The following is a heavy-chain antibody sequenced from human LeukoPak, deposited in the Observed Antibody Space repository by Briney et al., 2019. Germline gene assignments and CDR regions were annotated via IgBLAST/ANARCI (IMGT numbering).Heavy chain of an antibody. V-gene: IGHV1-2*02. D-gene: IGHD6-19*01. J-gene: IGHJ4*02. CDR3: VTEVWSVAGKDY. CDR2: INPNSGGT. Sequence: GASVKVSCEASGYTFTGYYMHWVRQAPGQGLEWMGWINPNSGGTNYAQKFRGRVTMTRDTSISTAYMELSRLRSDDTAVYYCVTEVWSVAGKDYWGQGTLVTVSS. CDR1: GYTFTGYY.